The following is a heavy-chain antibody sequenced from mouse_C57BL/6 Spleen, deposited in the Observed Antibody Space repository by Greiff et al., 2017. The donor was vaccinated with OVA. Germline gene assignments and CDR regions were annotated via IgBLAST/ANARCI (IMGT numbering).Heavy chain of an antibody. Sequence: VKLQQSGAELVRPGTSVKVSCKASGYAFTNYLIEWVKQRPGQGLEWIGVINPGSGGTNYNEKFKGKATLTADKSSRTAYMQLSSLTSEDSAVYFCARSSTVGANDYWGQGTTLTVSS. CDR1: GYAFTNYL. J-gene: IGHJ2*01. V-gene: IGHV1-54*01. D-gene: IGHD1-1*01. CDR2: INPGSGGT. CDR3: ARSSTVGANDY.